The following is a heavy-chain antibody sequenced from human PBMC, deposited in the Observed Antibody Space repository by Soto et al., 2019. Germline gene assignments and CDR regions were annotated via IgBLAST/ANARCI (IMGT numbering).Heavy chain of an antibody. CDR2: IYYSGST. J-gene: IGHJ6*03. D-gene: IGHD3-3*01. CDR3: ASPYYDFWSGYSTNMDV. Sequence: SETLSLTCTVSGGSISSSSYYWGWIRQPPGKELEWIGSIYYSGSTYYNPSLKSRFTISVDTSKTQFSLKLSSVTAADTAVYYCASPYYDFWSGYSTNMDVWGKGTTVTVSS. V-gene: IGHV4-39*01. CDR1: GGSISSSSYY.